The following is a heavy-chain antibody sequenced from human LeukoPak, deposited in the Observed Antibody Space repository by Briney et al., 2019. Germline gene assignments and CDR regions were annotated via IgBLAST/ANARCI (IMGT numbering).Heavy chain of an antibody. Sequence: SVKVSCKASGYTFTSYAISWVRQAPGQGLEWMGGIIPIFGTANYAQKFQGRVTITADESTSTAYMELSSLRSEDTAVYYCARDFVGVSHYYYGMDVWGQGTTVTVSS. CDR1: GYTFTSYA. D-gene: IGHD2-15*01. CDR3: ARDFVGVSHYYYGMDV. J-gene: IGHJ6*02. V-gene: IGHV1-69*13. CDR2: IIPIFGTA.